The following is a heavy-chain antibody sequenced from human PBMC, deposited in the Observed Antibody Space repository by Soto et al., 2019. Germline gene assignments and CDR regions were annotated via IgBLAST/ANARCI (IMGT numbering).Heavy chain of an antibody. V-gene: IGHV4-30-4*01. CDR2: IFSSGTT. CDR3: ARVPSPFDYYYAMDV. Sequence: SETLSLTCTVSGDSISGGNKYWTWIRQPPGKGLEWIGYIFSSGTTYFNPSLKSRLTMSLDTSQNQFSLKLNSVTDADTAVYYCARVPSPFDYYYAMDVWGQGTTVTVSS. D-gene: IGHD3-16*01. CDR1: GDSISGGNKY. J-gene: IGHJ6*02.